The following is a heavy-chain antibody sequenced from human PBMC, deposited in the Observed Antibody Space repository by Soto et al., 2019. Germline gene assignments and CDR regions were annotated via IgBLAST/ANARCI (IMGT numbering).Heavy chain of an antibody. V-gene: IGHV4-38-2*02. D-gene: IGHD3-3*01. Sequence: SETLSLTCAVSGYSISSGYYWGWIRQPPGKGLERIGSIYHSGSTYYNPSLKSRVTISVDTSKNQFSLKLSSVTAADTAVYYCARDNDKDTDFWSGYPHYFDYWGQGTLVTVSS. CDR2: IYHSGST. CDR3: ARDNDKDTDFWSGYPHYFDY. CDR1: GYSISSGYY. J-gene: IGHJ4*02.